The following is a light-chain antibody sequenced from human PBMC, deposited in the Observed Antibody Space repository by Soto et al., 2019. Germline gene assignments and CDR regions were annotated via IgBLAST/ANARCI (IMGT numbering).Light chain of an antibody. Sequence: QSVLNQPASVTGSPGQSVTISCTGTISDVGGYNYVSWYQQYPGKAPKVMIYDVSNRPSGVSNRFSGSKSGNTASLTISGLQAEDEADYYCSSYTSSNTLHVFGTGTKVTVL. V-gene: IGLV2-14*01. CDR3: SSYTSSNTLHV. CDR2: DVS. J-gene: IGLJ1*01. CDR1: ISDVGGYNY.